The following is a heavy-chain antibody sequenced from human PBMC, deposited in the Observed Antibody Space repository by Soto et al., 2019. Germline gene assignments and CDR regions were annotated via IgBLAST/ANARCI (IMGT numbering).Heavy chain of an antibody. V-gene: IGHV3-33*01. Sequence: QVQLVESGGGVVQPGRSLRLSCAASGFTFSSYGMHWVRQAPGKGLEWVAVIWYDGSNKYYADSVKGRFTISRDNSKNTLYLQMNSLRAEDTAVYYCARAVPAVYFDYWGQGTLVTVPS. J-gene: IGHJ4*02. CDR1: GFTFSSYG. D-gene: IGHD2-2*01. CDR2: IWYDGSNK. CDR3: ARAVPAVYFDY.